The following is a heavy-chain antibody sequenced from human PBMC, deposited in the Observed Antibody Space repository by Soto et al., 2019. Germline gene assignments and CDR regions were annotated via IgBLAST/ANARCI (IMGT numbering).Heavy chain of an antibody. V-gene: IGHV1-2*04. CDR3: AIRTVVVVADTEYGMDV. CDR1: GYTFIGYY. D-gene: IGHD2-15*01. CDR2: INPKSGGT. Sequence: QVQLVQSGAEVKKPGASVKVSCKASGYTFIGYYMHWVRQATGHGLEWMGWINPKSGGTKYAQKFQGWVTMTRDTDSSPAYMELNRVRSDDTAVYYCAIRTVVVVADTEYGMDVWGHRTTVTVCS. J-gene: IGHJ6*02.